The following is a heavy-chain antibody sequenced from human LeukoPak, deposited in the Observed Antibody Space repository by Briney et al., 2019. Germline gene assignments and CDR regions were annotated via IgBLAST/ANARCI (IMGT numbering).Heavy chain of an antibody. J-gene: IGHJ4*02. CDR1: GGTFSSYA. CDR3: ASTYYYDSSGYYGYNIDY. CDR2: IIPIFGTA. Sequence: GASVKVSCKASGGTFSSYAISCGRQAPGQGGEWRGRIIPIFGTANNAQKLQGRVTTTTDESTSTAYMELSSLRSEDTAVYYCASTYYYDSSGYYGYNIDYWGQGTLVTVSS. V-gene: IGHV1-69*05. D-gene: IGHD3-22*01.